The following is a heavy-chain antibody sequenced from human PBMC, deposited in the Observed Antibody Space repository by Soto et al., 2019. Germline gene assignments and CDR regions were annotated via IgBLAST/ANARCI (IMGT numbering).Heavy chain of an antibody. V-gene: IGHV4-34*01. CDR2: ITHSGYT. D-gene: IGHD3-10*01. Sequence: SETLSLTCAVYGGSFSGDYWSVIRQPPGKGLEWIGEITHSGYTNYNPSLKSRVIISVDTSKNQFSLKVTSVTATDTAVYYCARAGDQLDYYGMDVWGQGTTVT. CDR3: ARAGDQLDYYGMDV. J-gene: IGHJ6*02. CDR1: GGSFSGDY.